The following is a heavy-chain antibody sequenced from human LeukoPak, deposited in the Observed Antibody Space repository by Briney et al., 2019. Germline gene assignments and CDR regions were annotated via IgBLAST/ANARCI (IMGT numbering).Heavy chain of an antibody. CDR3: ARIAAAGGFDC. Sequence: TSETLSLTCAVYGGSFSGYYWSWIRQPPGKGLEWIGEINHSGSTNYNPSLKSRVTISVDTSKNQFSLKLSSVTAADTTVYYCARIAAAGGFDCWGQGTLVTVSS. CDR2: INHSGST. CDR1: GGSFSGYY. D-gene: IGHD6-13*01. V-gene: IGHV4-34*01. J-gene: IGHJ4*02.